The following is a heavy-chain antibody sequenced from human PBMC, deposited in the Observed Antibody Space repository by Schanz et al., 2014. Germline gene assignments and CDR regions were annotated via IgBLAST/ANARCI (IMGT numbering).Heavy chain of an antibody. CDR2: MQPDSGKT. Sequence: QVQLVQSGAEVKKPGSSVKVSCKASGGTFSSYAFSWVRQAIGQGPEWMGWMQPDSGKTHYAEKFQGRVAMTRDVSISTAYMELSSLASEDTAVYYCARGQRRTIGRPFGPWGQGTLVTVSS. CDR1: GGTFSSYA. CDR3: ARGQRRTIGRPFGP. V-gene: IGHV1-8*02. J-gene: IGHJ5*02.